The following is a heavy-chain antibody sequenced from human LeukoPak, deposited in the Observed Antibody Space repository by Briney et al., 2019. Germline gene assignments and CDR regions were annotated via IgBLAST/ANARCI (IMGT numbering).Heavy chain of an antibody. CDR1: GFTFSSYW. Sequence: GGSLRLSCAASGFTFSSYWMSWVRQAPGEGLEGVANIKQDGSEKYYVDSVKGRFTISRDNAKNSLYLQMNSLRAEDTAVYYCARGNRAGTDAEYFQHWGQGTLVTVSS. CDR3: ARGNRAGTDAEYFQH. CDR2: IKQDGSEK. J-gene: IGHJ1*01. D-gene: IGHD6-19*01. V-gene: IGHV3-7*01.